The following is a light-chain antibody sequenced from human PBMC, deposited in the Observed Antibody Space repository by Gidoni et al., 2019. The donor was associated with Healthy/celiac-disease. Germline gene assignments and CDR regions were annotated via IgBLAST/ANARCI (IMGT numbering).Light chain of an antibody. CDR1: QSVSSSY. J-gene: IGKJ3*01. V-gene: IGKV3-20*01. Sequence: EIVLTQSPGTLSWSPGERATLSCRASQSVSSSYLAWYQQKPGQAPRLLIYGASSRATGIPDRFSGSGSGTDFTLTISRLEPEDFAVYYCQQYGSSPWFTFGPGTKVDIK. CDR3: QQYGSSPWFT. CDR2: GAS.